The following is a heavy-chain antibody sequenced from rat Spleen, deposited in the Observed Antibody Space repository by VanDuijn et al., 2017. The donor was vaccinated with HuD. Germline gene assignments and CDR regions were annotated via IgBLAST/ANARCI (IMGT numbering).Heavy chain of an antibody. CDR3: ARHSYNSGGDWFAY. V-gene: IGHV5S13*01. CDR2: ISTGGTNT. CDR1: GFTFTNYD. J-gene: IGHJ3*01. Sequence: EVRLVESGGGLVQPGRSLKLSCAASGFTFTNYDMAWVRQAPTKGLEWIASISTGGTNTYYRGSVKGRFTISRDNAKNTQYLQMDSLRSEDTAIYYCARHSYNSGGDWFAYWGQGTLVTVSS. D-gene: IGHD4-3*01.